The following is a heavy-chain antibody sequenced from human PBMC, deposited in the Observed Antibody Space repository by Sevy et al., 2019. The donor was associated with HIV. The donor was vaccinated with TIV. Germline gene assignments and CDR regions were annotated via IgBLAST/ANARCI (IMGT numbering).Heavy chain of an antibody. Sequence: ASVKVSCKASGYTFTGYYMHWVRQAPGQGLEWMGWINPNSGGTNYAQKFQGRVTMTRDTSISTAYMELSRLRSDDTVVYYCARVPGEGYYGSGSYYPHFDYWGQGTLVTVSS. J-gene: IGHJ4*02. CDR2: INPNSGGT. CDR1: GYTFTGYY. V-gene: IGHV1-2*02. CDR3: ARVPGEGYYGSGSYYPHFDY. D-gene: IGHD3-10*01.